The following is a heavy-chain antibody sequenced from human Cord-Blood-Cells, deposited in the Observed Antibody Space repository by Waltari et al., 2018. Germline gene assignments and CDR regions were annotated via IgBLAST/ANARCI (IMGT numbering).Heavy chain of an antibody. CDR1: GYSISSGYY. Sequence: QVQLQESGPGLVKPSETLSLTCAVSGYSISSGYYWGWIRQPPGKGLEWIGSIYHSGSTYYNPPLKSRVTISVDTSKNQFSLKLSSVTAADTAVYYCARTSGRSDYWGQGTLVTVSS. CDR2: IYHSGST. CDR3: ARTSGRSDY. V-gene: IGHV4-38-2*01. D-gene: IGHD1-26*01. J-gene: IGHJ4*02.